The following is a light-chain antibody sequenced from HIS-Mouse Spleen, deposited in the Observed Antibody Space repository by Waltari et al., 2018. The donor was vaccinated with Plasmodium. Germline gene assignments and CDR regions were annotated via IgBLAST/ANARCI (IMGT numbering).Light chain of an antibody. Sequence: EIVLTQSPATLSLSPGERATLSCRASQSVSSYLAWYQQKPGQAPRLLIYDASNRATGSPARFSGSGSRTDFTLTISGLEPEDFAVYYCQQRSNWPRVLTFGGGTKVEIK. CDR1: QSVSSY. CDR3: QQRSNWPRVLT. V-gene: IGKV3-11*01. J-gene: IGKJ4*01. CDR2: DAS.